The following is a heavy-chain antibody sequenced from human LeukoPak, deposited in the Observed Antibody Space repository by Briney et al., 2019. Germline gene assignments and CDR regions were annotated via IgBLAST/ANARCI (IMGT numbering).Heavy chain of an antibody. V-gene: IGHV4-34*01. CDR1: GGSFSGYY. CDR3: ARGSWFGELYS. CDR2: INHSGST. D-gene: IGHD3-10*01. Sequence: SSETLSLTCAVYGGSFSGYYWSWLRQPPGKGLEWVGEINHSGSTNYNPSLKSRVTISVDTSKNQFSLKLSSVTAADTAVYYCARGSWFGELYSWGQGTLVTVSS. J-gene: IGHJ5*02.